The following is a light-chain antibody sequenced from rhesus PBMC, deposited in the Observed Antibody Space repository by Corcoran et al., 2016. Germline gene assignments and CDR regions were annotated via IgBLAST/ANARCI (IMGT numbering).Light chain of an antibody. V-gene: IGKV1-38*01. CDR2: HAS. CDR3: QQRNSYPLT. Sequence: DIQLTQSPSSLSASVGDRVTITCRASQGISSYLAWYQQKSGKAPTLLIYHASNLQSGVPSRFSGSGAGTEFTLTNSSLQPEDFATYYCQQRNSYPLTFGGGTKVEIK. CDR1: QGISSY. J-gene: IGKJ4*01.